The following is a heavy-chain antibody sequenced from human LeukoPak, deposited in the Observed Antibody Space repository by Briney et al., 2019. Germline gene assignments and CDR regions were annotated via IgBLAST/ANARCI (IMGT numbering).Heavy chain of an antibody. J-gene: IGHJ4*02. Sequence: PGGSLRLSCAASGFTFSGYAMHWVRQAPGKGLEWVAVISYDGSNKYYADSVKGRFTISRDNSKNTLYLRMNSLRAEDTAVYYCARGPSGYHNTGGQGTLVTVSS. CDR3: ARGPSGYHNT. CDR2: ISYDGSNK. CDR1: GFTFSGYA. D-gene: IGHD5-12*01. V-gene: IGHV3-30*03.